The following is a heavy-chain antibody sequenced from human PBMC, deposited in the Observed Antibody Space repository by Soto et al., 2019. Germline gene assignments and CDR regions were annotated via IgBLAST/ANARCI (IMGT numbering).Heavy chain of an antibody. CDR2: ISSSGSTI. CDR3: AGEGLVDYYYSYYMDF. D-gene: IGHD3-10*01. Sequence: GGSLRLSCAASGFTFSDYYMSWIRQAPGKGLEWVSYISSSGSTIYYADSVKGRFTISRDNAKNSLYLQMNSLRAEDTAVYYCAGEGLVDYYYSYYMDFWGKGTMVTVSS. J-gene: IGHJ6*03. CDR1: GFTFSDYY. V-gene: IGHV3-11*01.